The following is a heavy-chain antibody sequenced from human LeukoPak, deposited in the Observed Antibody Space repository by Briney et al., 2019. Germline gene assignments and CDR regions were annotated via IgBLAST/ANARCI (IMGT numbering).Heavy chain of an antibody. CDR1: GGTFSSYT. CDR3: ARDLRSGQYDSSGYYYYYYYMDV. J-gene: IGHJ6*03. CDR2: IIPILGIA. D-gene: IGHD3-22*01. Sequence: SVKVSCKASGGTFSSYTISWVRQAPGQGLEWMGRIIPILGIANYAQKFQGRVTITADKSTSTAYMELSSLRSEDTAVYYCARDLRSGQYDSSGYYYYYYYMDVWGKGTTVTVSS. V-gene: IGHV1-69*04.